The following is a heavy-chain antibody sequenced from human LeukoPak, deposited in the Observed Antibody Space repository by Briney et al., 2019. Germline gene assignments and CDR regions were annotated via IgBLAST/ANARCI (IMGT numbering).Heavy chain of an antibody. Sequence: PGGSLRLSCVASGFTFSNAWMSWARQAPGKGLEWVGRIKSKGDGGTTDYAAPVKGRFTISRDDSKNTLYLQMNTLKTEDTAVYYCTTIEYSSSGSPSYFDYWGQGTLVTVSS. J-gene: IGHJ4*02. V-gene: IGHV3-15*01. D-gene: IGHD6-6*01. CDR1: GFTFSNAW. CDR2: IKSKGDGGTT. CDR3: TTIEYSSSGSPSYFDY.